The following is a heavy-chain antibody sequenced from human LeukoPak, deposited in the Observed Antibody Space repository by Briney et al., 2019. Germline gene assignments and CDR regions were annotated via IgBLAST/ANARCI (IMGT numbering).Heavy chain of an antibody. CDR1: GGSISGYY. CDR2: IYYSGST. Sequence: SETPSLTCTVSGGSISGYYWSWIRQPPGKGLEWIGYIYYSGSTTYNPSLKSRVTISVDTSKNQFSLKLSSVTAADTAVYYCAREGYISGWYRFDPWGQGTLVTVSS. CDR3: AREGYISGWYRFDP. V-gene: IGHV4-59*01. D-gene: IGHD6-19*01. J-gene: IGHJ5*02.